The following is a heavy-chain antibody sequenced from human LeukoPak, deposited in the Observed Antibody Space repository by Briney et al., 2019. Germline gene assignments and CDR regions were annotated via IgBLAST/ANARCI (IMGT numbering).Heavy chain of an antibody. CDR3: AKDAQRGFDYSNSLEY. CDR1: GFTFGHYG. V-gene: IGHV3-33*06. D-gene: IGHD4-11*01. Sequence: PGRSLRLSCAASGFTFGHYGMHWVRQAPGRGLEWVAVIWNDGSNKYYADSVKGRFTISRDNSQNTVDLHMNSLRAEDTAVYYCAKDAQRGFDYSNSLEYWGQGTLVTVSS. J-gene: IGHJ4*02. CDR2: IWNDGSNK.